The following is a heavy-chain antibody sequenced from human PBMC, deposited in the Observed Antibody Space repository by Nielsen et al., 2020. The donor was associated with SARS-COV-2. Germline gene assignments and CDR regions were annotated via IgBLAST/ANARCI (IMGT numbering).Heavy chain of an antibody. D-gene: IGHD3-16*01. V-gene: IGHV3-74*01. CDR3: ARAPGGDSDY. CDR1: GFTFSSYW. J-gene: IGHJ4*02. Sequence: GESLKISCAASGFTFSSYWMHWVRQAPGKGLVWVSRINSDGSSTSYADSVKGRFTISRDNAKNTLYLQMNSLRAEDTAVYYCARAPGGDSDYWGQGTLVTVSS. CDR2: INSDGSST.